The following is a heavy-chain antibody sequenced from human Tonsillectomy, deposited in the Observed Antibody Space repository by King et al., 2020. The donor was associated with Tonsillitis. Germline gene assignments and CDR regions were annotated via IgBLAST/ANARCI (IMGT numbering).Heavy chain of an antibody. CDR1: GYSFSDYS. CDR3: VRAPLVVTADMDY. J-gene: IGHJ4*02. D-gene: IGHD2-2*01. Sequence: QLVQSGAEVKKPGASVKVSCKASGYSFSDYSMHLVRQAPGQGLEWMGWINAAIGDTKYSQKFQGRVTITKDTSASTASMELTSLISEDTAVYYCVRAPLVVTADMDYWGQGTLVTVSS. V-gene: IGHV1-3*01. CDR2: INAAIGDT.